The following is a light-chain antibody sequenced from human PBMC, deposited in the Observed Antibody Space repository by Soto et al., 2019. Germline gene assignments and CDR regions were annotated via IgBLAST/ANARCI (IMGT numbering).Light chain of an antibody. Sequence: EIEMTQSPATLSLAPGERVTLSCRASESVSTNLAWYQQKAGQAPRLLIYGASTRATGIPARFSGSGSGTEFTLTISSLQSEDFAVYCCQQYNNWPPITFGQGTRLEIK. CDR1: ESVSTN. CDR2: GAS. V-gene: IGKV3-15*01. CDR3: QQYNNWPPIT. J-gene: IGKJ5*01.